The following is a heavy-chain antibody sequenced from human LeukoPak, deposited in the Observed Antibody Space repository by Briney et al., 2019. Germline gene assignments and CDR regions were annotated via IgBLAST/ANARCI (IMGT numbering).Heavy chain of an antibody. CDR3: ARVDDLDAFDT. D-gene: IGHD2-2*03. J-gene: IGHJ3*02. V-gene: IGHV3-30*04. CDR1: GFTFSSYA. CDR2: IADDGSNK. Sequence: GSLRLPCAASGFTFSSYAMHWVRQAPGKGLKWVAVIADDGSNKYYADSVKGRFTISRDNSNNTLYLQMNSLRAEDTAVYYCARVDDLDAFDTWGQGTMVTVSS.